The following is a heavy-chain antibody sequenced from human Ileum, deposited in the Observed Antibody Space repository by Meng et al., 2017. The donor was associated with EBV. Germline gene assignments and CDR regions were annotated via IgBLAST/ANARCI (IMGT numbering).Heavy chain of an antibody. CDR2: IFHSGST. CDR3: AAHIGNNYGPYDY. J-gene: IGHJ4*02. D-gene: IGHD5-18*01. V-gene: IGHV4-4*02. CDR1: AGCISNRPW. Sequence: PLPRGGPGSVEPSGTLPRPLSVPAGCISNRPWWRLIRQPPEKGLEWIGEIFHSGSTNYNPYLKSRVTVSVAKSKNQFSLNPNSVTAAATALYYCAAHIGNNYGPYDYWGQGTLVTVSS.